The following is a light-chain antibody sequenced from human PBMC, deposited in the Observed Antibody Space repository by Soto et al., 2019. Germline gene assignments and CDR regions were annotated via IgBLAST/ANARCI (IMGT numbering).Light chain of an antibody. CDR2: DTS. CDR1: QSLSSN. J-gene: IGKJ4*01. Sequence: EIVLTQSPATLYVSPGERATLSCRASQSLSSNVAWYQQRPRQAPRLLIFDTSSRVSDVPTRFSGGGSGTEFTLTIASLQSEDFAIYYCQQYNHWPRMLSFGGGTKVELK. CDR3: QQYNHWPRMLS. V-gene: IGKV3-15*01.